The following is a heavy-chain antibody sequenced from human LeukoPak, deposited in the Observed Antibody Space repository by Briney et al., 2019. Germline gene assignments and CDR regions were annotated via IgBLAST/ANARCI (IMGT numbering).Heavy chain of an antibody. CDR2: IFPIFGTA. J-gene: IGHJ4*02. Sequence: ASVKVSCKASGGTFSSYAISWVRQAPGQGLEWMGGIFPIFGTANYAQKFQGRVTITADESTSTAYMELSSLRSEDTALYYCARDRFGFGELLLYYFDYWGQGTLVTVSS. D-gene: IGHD3-10*01. CDR3: ARDRFGFGELLLYYFDY. CDR1: GGTFSSYA. V-gene: IGHV1-69*13.